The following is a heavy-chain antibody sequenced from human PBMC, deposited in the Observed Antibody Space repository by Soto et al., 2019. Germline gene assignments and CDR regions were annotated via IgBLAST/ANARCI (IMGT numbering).Heavy chain of an antibody. CDR2: IYYTGST. CDR1: GGSISSYY. J-gene: IGHJ5*02. V-gene: IGHV4-59*01. CDR3: AKSPTVAPGWFDP. D-gene: IGHD6-19*01. Sequence: SETLSLTCTVSGGSISSYYWSWIRQPPGKGLEWIGYIYYTGSTNYNPSLKSRFTISRDNAKNSLYLQMNSLRAEDTALYYCAKSPTVAPGWFDPWGQGTLVTVSS.